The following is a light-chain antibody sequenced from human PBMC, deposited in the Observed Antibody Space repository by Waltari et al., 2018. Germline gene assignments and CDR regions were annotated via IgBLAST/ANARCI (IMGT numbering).Light chain of an antibody. V-gene: IGKV1-33*01. CDR2: YSS. J-gene: IGKJ2*01. Sequence: DIQLTQSPSSLSAAVGDRVTITCQATQDITTSLSWFQKKPGKAPQLLIYYSSSLQAGVPSRFSGTGSGTAFSFTITSLQPEDSATYYCQHYHSLPYTFGRGTKLQIK. CDR3: QHYHSLPYT. CDR1: QDITTS.